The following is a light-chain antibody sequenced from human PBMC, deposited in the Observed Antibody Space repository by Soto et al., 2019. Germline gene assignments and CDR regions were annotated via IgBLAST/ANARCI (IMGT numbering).Light chain of an antibody. CDR1: SSNIGAGYD. CDR3: QSYDSSWSYG. CDR2: GNS. J-gene: IGLJ1*01. V-gene: IGLV1-40*01. Sequence: QSVLTQPPSVSGAPGQRVTISCTGSSSNIGAGYDVHWYQQLPGTAPKLLIYGNSNRPSGVPDRFSGSKSGTSASLAITGLQAGDEADYYCQSYDSSWSYGFGPGTKLTGL.